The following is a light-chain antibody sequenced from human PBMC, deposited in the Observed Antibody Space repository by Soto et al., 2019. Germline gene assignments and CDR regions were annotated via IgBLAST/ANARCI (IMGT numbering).Light chain of an antibody. Sequence: QSALTQPPSASGSPGQSVTISCTGTSSDGGGYNYVSWFQQHPGKAPKFIIYEVTKRPSGVPDRFSGSKSGNTASLTVSGPQAEDEAIYYCSSYSGKYTVIFGGGTKLTV. J-gene: IGLJ2*01. CDR2: EVT. V-gene: IGLV2-8*01. CDR1: SSDGGGYNY. CDR3: SSYSGKYTVI.